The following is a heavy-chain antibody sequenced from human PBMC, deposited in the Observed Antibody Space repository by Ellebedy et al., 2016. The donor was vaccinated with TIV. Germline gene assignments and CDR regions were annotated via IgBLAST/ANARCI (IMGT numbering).Heavy chain of an antibody. CDR2: INHSGST. CDR1: GGSFSGYY. J-gene: IGHJ5*02. V-gene: IGHV4-34*01. D-gene: IGHD1-26*01. Sequence: MPSETLSLTCAVYGGSFSGYYWSWIRQPPGKVLEWIGEINHSGSTNYNPSLKSRVTISVDTSKNQFSLKLSPVTAPDRAVYYVARGQGLVVGAPSWFDPWGQGTLVTVSS. CDR3: ARGQGLVVGAPSWFDP.